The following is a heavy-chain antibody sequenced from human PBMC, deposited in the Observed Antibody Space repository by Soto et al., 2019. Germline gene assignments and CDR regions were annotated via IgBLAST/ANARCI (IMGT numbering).Heavy chain of an antibody. V-gene: IGHV4-59*01. CDR1: GGSISSYY. CDR3: ARGRREGRFDP. J-gene: IGHJ5*02. CDR2: IYYSGST. Sequence: QVQLQESGPGLVKPSETLSLTCTVSGGSISSYYWSWIRQPPGKGLEWIGYIYYSGSTNYNPSLKRRVTISVDTSKNQFSLKLSSVTAADTAVYYCARGRREGRFDPWGQGTLVTVSS.